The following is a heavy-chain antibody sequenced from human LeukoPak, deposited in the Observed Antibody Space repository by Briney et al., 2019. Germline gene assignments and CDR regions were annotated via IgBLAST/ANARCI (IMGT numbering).Heavy chain of an antibody. CDR1: GFTFSSYS. J-gene: IGHJ4*02. CDR2: ISSSSSYI. CDR3: ASQKWFGESPVDY. V-gene: IGHV3-21*01. Sequence: GGSLKLSCAASGFTFSSYSMNWVRQAPGKGLEWVSSISSSSSYIYYADSVKGRFTISRDNAKNSLYLQMNSLRAEDTAVYYCASQKWFGESPVDYWGQGTLVTVSS. D-gene: IGHD3-10*01.